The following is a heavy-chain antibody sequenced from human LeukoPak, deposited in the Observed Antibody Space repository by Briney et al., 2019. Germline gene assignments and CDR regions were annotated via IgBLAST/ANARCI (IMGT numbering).Heavy chain of an antibody. Sequence: GGSLRLSCAASGFTVNSNYMSWVRQAPGEGAEGVSVIYSGGSTDNEDSVKGRFTISRDNSKNTLYLQMNSLRAEDTAVYYCARVSSSGWYDEYNRFDPWGQGTMVTVSS. V-gene: IGHV3-66*01. CDR1: GFTVNSNY. D-gene: IGHD6-19*01. CDR2: IYSGGST. J-gene: IGHJ5*02. CDR3: ARVSSSGWYDEYNRFDP.